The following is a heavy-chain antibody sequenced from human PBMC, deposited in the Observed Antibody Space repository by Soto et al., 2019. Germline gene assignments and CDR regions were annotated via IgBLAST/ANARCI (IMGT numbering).Heavy chain of an antibody. CDR1: GFTFSSYA. CDR3: AKSGYYYDSSGYYYLYYFDY. Sequence: EVQLLESGGGLVQPGGSLRLSCAASGFTFSSYAMSWVRQAPGKGLEWVSAISGSGGSTYYADSVKGRFTISRDNSKNTLYLQMNSLRAEDTAVYYCAKSGYYYDSSGYYYLYYFDYWGQGTLVTVSS. J-gene: IGHJ4*02. V-gene: IGHV3-23*01. CDR2: ISGSGGST. D-gene: IGHD3-22*01.